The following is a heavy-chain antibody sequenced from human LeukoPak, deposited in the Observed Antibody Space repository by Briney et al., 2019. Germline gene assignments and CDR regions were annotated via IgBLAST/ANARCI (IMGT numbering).Heavy chain of an antibody. V-gene: IGHV3-33*01. Sequence: PGGSLRLSCGASGFXFSRYAIHWVRQAPGKGLEGVAIIWYDGSNKNYVDSVKGRFTISRDNGKNTLYLQMNSLRAEDTAVYYCARVDTAMGSLDYWGQGILVTVSS. CDR3: ARVDTAMGSLDY. CDR1: GFXFSRYA. J-gene: IGHJ4*02. CDR2: IWYDGSNK. D-gene: IGHD5-18*01.